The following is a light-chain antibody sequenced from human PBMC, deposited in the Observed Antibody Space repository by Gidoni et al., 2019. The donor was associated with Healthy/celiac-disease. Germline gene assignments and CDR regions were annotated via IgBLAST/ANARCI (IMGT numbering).Light chain of an antibody. Sequence: ELVLTQPPATLSLSPGERATLSCRPSQSVSSYLAWYQQKPGQAPRLLIYDASNRATGIPARFSGSGSGTDFTLTISSLEPEDFAVYYCQQRSNWPPWTFXQXTKVEIK. J-gene: IGKJ1*01. CDR1: QSVSSY. CDR2: DAS. V-gene: IGKV3-11*01. CDR3: QQRSNWPPWT.